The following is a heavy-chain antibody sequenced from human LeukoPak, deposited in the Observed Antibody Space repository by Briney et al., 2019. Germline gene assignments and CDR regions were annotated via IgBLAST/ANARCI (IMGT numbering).Heavy chain of an antibody. D-gene: IGHD6-19*01. CDR1: GYSISSGYY. Sequence: SETLSLTCTVSGYSISSGYYWGWIRQPPGKGLEWIGAIYHSGSTYYNPSLKSRVTISVDTSKNKFSLKLSSVTAADTAVYYCARVGWEFDYWGQGTLVTVSS. J-gene: IGHJ4*02. CDR3: ARVGWEFDY. CDR2: IYHSGST. V-gene: IGHV4-38-2*02.